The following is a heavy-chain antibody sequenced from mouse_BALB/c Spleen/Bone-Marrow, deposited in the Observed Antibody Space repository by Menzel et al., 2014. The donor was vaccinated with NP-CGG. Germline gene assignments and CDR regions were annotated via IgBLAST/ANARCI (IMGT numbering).Heavy chain of an antibody. CDR1: GYTFXSYI. Sequence: VQLQQSGPELVKPGASVKMSCKAPGYTFXSYILHWVKQKPGQGLEWIGYINPYNDGTKYNEKFKGKATLTSDKFSSATYMELSSLTSEDSAVYYCARGGGHYFDYWGQGTTLTVSS. CDR3: ARGGGHYFDY. V-gene: IGHV1-14*01. CDR2: INPYNDGT. J-gene: IGHJ2*01.